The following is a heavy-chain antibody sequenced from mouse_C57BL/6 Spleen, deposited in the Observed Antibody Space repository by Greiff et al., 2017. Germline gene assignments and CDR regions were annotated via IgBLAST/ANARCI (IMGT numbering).Heavy chain of an antibody. J-gene: IGHJ2*01. CDR1: GYTFTSYW. CDR3: ARWVFDY. CDR2: INPSSGYT. V-gene: IGHV1-7*01. Sequence: QVHVKQSGAELAKPGASVKLSCKASGYTFTSYWMHWVKQRPGQGLEWIGYINPSSGYTKYNQKFKDKATLTADNSPSTAYMQLSSLTYGDSAVYYCARWVFDYWGQGTTLTVSS.